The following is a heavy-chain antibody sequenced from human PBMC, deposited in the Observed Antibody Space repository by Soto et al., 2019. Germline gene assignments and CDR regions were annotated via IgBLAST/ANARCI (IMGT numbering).Heavy chain of an antibody. Sequence: PSQTRSLTCNVSGGSLSSDSYYWGWIRPPPGEGLEWIGYIDYSGSTDYNPSLKSRVTISMDTSKSQFSLKLSSVTAADTAVYYCARDRDSSGYYSGLDYWGQGILVTVS. V-gene: IGHV4-61*01. D-gene: IGHD3-22*01. CDR1: GGSLSSDSYY. CDR2: IDYSGST. CDR3: ARDRDSSGYYSGLDY. J-gene: IGHJ4*02.